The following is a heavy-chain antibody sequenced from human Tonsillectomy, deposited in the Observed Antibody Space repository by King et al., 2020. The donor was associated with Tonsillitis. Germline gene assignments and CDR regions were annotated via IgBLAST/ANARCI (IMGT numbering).Heavy chain of an antibody. CDR3: ARTYYYGSGSEPFDY. CDR1: GYSFTSYW. CDR2: IYPGDSDT. J-gene: IGHJ4*02. D-gene: IGHD3-10*01. V-gene: IGHV5-51*01. Sequence: VQLVESGAEVKKPGESLKISCKGSGYSFTSYWIGWVRQMPGKGLEWMGIIYPGDSDTRYSPSFQGQVTIQAEKSISTAYLQWSSLKASDTAMYYCARTYYYGSGSEPFDYWGQGTLVTVSS.